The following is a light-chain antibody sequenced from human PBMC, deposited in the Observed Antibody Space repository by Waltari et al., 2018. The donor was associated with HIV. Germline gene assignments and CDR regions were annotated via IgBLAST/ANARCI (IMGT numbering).Light chain of an antibody. CDR1: SSDVGGYNY. V-gene: IGLV2-8*01. Sequence: QSVLTQPPSASGSPGQSVTISCPGTSSDVGGYNYVCWYQLRPGKAPNLIIYEVYKRPSGVPARFSGSKSGNTASLTVSGLQAEDEADYYCSSYAGSKTLGVFGGGTRLTVL. CDR3: SSYAGSKTLGV. CDR2: EVY. J-gene: IGLJ3*02.